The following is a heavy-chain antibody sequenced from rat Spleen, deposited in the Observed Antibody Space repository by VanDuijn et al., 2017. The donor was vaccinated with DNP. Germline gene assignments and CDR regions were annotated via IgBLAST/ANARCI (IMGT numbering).Heavy chain of an antibody. V-gene: IGHV2-41*01. D-gene: IGHD4-3*01. CDR1: GITFSNSG. CDR2: IWNSGGS. J-gene: IGHJ4*01. Sequence: VQLVESGGGLVQPGRSLKLSCAASGITFSNSGMHWIRQAPTKGLEWMGVIWNSGGSRYNSALKSRLSFSKATSKSQVFLKLNSLQTEDTATYYCARDLIIRDTTSAMDAWGPGTSVTVSS. CDR3: ARDLIIRDTTSAMDA.